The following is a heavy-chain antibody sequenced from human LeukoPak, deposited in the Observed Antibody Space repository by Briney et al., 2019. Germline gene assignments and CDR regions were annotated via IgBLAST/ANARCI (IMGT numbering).Heavy chain of an antibody. V-gene: IGHV3-30*01. D-gene: IGHD3-16*01. CDR1: GFTLSSYA. J-gene: IGHJ6*03. CDR3: ARDQGSLPVWFYYYMDV. Sequence: HPGGSLRLSCAASGFTLSSYAMHWVRQAPGKGLEWLAVISYDGTNKYYADSVKGRFTISRDNSKNTLYLQMNSLRDEDTAVYYCARDQGSLPVWFYYYMDVWGSGTTVTVSS. CDR2: ISYDGTNK.